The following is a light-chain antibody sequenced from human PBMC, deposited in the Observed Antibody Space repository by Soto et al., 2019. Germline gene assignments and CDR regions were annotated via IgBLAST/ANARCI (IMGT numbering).Light chain of an antibody. CDR2: GAS. Sequence: EIVLTQSPGTLSLSPGERATLSCRAIQSVSSSYLAWYQQKPGQAPRLLIYGASSRATGIPDRFSGSGSGTDFTLTISRLEPEDFAVYYCQQYGSSPQTFGQGTQVDIK. V-gene: IGKV3-20*01. J-gene: IGKJ1*01. CDR1: QSVSSSY. CDR3: QQYGSSPQT.